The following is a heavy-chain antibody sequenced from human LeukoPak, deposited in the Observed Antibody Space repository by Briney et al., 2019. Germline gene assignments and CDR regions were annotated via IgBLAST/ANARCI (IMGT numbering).Heavy chain of an antibody. CDR3: ASPYYDFWSGYQNWFDP. J-gene: IGHJ5*02. Sequence: SETLSLTCTVSGYSISSGYYWGWIRQPPRKGLEWIGSIYHSGSTYYNPSLKSRVTISVDTSKNQFSLKLSSVTAADTAVSCCASPYYDFWSGYQNWFDPWGQGTLVTASS. V-gene: IGHV4-38-2*02. CDR2: IYHSGST. CDR1: GYSISSGYY. D-gene: IGHD3-3*01.